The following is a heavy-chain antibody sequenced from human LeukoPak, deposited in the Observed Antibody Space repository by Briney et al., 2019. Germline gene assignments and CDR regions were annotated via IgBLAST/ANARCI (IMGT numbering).Heavy chain of an antibody. CDR1: GFTFSGYS. V-gene: IGHV3-20*04. Sequence: GGSLRLSCAASGFTFSGYSMSWVRQAPGKGLEWVSGINWNGGSTGYADSVKGRFTISRDNAKNSLYLQMNSLRAEDTALYYCARGAVTSSGYGFDYWGQGTLVTVSS. CDR2: INWNGGST. D-gene: IGHD3-22*01. J-gene: IGHJ4*02. CDR3: ARGAVTSSGYGFDY.